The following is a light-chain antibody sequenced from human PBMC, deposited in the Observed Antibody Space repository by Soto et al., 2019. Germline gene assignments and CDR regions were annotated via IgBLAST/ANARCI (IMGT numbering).Light chain of an antibody. CDR1: QSVSSN. CDR3: QQYNNWPQT. Sequence: EIVLAQSPGSLSCSPGATATLSGRASQSVSSNLAWYQQKPGQAPRLLIYGASTTATGIPARFSGSGSGTEFTLTISSLQSEDFAVYYCQQYNNWPQTFGQGTKVDIK. J-gene: IGKJ1*01. V-gene: IGKV3-15*01. CDR2: GAS.